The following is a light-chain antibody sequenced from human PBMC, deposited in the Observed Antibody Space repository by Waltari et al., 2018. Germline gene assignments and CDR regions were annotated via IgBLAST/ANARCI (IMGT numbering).Light chain of an antibody. J-gene: IGLJ2*01. CDR3: CSYAGSSSFVI. Sequence: QSALTQPASVSGSPGQSITISCTGSSSAVGSYNHVSWYQQRPNKAPEVIIYEVSKRPSGLSNRFSGSKSGNTASLTISGLQAEDEADYYCCSYAGSSSFVIFGGGTKLTVL. V-gene: IGLV2-23*02. CDR1: SSAVGSYNH. CDR2: EVS.